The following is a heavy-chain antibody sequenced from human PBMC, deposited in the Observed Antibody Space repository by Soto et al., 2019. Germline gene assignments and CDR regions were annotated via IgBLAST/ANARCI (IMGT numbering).Heavy chain of an antibody. CDR2: IYYSGST. D-gene: IGHD3-16*01. CDR1: GGSISSYY. Sequence: SETLSLTCTVSGGSISSYYWSWIRQPPGKGLEWIGYIYYSGSTKSNPSLKSRVTISVDTSKSQFSLKLSSVTAADTAVYYCARHEGDYYFDFWGQGTLVTVSS. CDR3: ARHEGDYYFDF. V-gene: IGHV4-59*08. J-gene: IGHJ4*02.